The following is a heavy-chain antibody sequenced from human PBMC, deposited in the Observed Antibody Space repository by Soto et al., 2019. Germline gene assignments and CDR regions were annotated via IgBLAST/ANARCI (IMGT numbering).Heavy chain of an antibody. V-gene: IGHV1-69*13. CDR2: IIPIFGTA. CDR3: ARGRTQLTFGHPKNWFDP. J-gene: IGHJ5*02. CDR1: GGTFSSYA. Sequence: SVKVSCKASGGTFSSYAISWVRQAPGQGLEWMGGIIPIFGTANYAQKFQGRVTITADESTSTAYMELSSLRSEDTAVYYCARGRTQLTFGHPKNWFDPWGQGTLVTVSS. D-gene: IGHD3-16*01.